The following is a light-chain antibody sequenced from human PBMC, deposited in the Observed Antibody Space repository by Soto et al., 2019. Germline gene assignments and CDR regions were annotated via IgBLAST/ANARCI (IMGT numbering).Light chain of an antibody. J-gene: IGLJ2*01. CDR1: SSDVGGYDY. CDR2: EVS. Sequence: HSVLTQPASVSGSPGQSITISCTGTSSDVGGYDYVSWYQQHPGKAPKLMIYEVSNRPSGVSHRFSGSKSGNTASLTISGLQAEDEADYYCSSYTTSSTRVFGGGTKLTVL. CDR3: SSYTTSSTRV. V-gene: IGLV2-14*01.